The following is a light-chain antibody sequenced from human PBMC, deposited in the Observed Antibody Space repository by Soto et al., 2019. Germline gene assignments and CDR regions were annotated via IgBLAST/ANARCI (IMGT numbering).Light chain of an antibody. V-gene: IGKV3-11*01. CDR2: DAS. CDR1: QSVSSY. Sequence: EIVLTQSPATLSLSPGERASLSCGAGQSVSSYLAWYQQKPGQAPRLLIYDASNRATGIPARFSGSGSGTDFTLTISSLEPEDFAVYYCQQRSNWPPWTFGQGTKVDIK. CDR3: QQRSNWPPWT. J-gene: IGKJ1*01.